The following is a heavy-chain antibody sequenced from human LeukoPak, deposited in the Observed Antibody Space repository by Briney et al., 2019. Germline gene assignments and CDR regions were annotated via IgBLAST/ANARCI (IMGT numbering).Heavy chain of an antibody. CDR1: GYTFTSYG. CDR3: ARGPLLYYYDSSGYPLYYFDY. D-gene: IGHD3-22*01. CDR2: ISAYNGNT. Sequence: ASVKVSCKASGYTFTSYGISWVRQAPGQGLEWMGWISAYNGNTNYAQKLQGRVTMTTDTSTSTAYMELRSLRSDDTAVYYRARGPLLYYYDSSGYPLYYFDYWGQGTLVTVSS. V-gene: IGHV1-18*01. J-gene: IGHJ4*02.